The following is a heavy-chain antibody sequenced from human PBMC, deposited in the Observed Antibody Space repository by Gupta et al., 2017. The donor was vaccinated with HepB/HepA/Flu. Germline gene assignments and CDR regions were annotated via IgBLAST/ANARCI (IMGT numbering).Heavy chain of an antibody. CDR1: GFSFSNYA. CDR2: VAGGGGKK. CDR3: AKCSTSYGNDALDV. J-gene: IGHJ3*01. Sequence: EEKLLESGGGLVQPGGSLRLSCEASGFSFSNYAMNWVRQAPGKGLEWTSFVAGGGGKKFHADSVQGRFSISRDNSKNTIYLYMTSLRAEDTALYYCAKCSTSYGNDALDVWGRGTMVTVSS. D-gene: IGHD1-14*01. V-gene: IGHV3-23*01.